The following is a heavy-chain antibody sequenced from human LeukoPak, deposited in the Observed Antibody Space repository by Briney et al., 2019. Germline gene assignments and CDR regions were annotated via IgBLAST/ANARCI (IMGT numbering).Heavy chain of an antibody. V-gene: IGHV3-7*01. J-gene: IGHJ5*02. CDR3: ARVGITMVRRVIMWANWFDP. CDR2: IKQDGSEK. D-gene: IGHD3-10*01. Sequence: GGSLRLSCAASGFTFSIYWMSWVRQAPGKGPEWVASIKQDGSEKYYVASVKGRFTISRDNAKNSLYLQMNSLRAEDTAVYYCARVGITMVRRVIMWANWFDPWGQGTLVTVSS. CDR1: GFTFSIYW.